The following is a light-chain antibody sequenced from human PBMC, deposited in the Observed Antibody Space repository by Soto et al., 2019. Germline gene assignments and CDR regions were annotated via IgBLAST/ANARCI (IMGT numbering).Light chain of an antibody. J-gene: IGKJ2*01. V-gene: IGKV3-15*01. CDR1: QSVSSN. CDR2: GAS. CDR3: QQYNNWPPVYT. Sequence: EIVMTQSPATLSVSPGERATLSCRASQSVSSNLAWYRQKPGQAPRLLIYGASTRATGIPARFSGSGSGTEFTLTISSLQSEDFAVYYCQQYNNWPPVYTFGQWTKLEIK.